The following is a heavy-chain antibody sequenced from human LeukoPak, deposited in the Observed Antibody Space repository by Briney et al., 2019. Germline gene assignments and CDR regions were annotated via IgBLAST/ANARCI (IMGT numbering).Heavy chain of an antibody. J-gene: IGHJ4*02. CDR2: IIPIFGTA. Sequence: SVKVSCKASGGTFSSYAISWVRQAPGQGLEWMGGIIPIFGTANYAQKFQGRVTITADESTSTAYMELSSLRSEDTAVYHCARVSSGYYKASFDYWGQGTLVTVSS. CDR3: ARVSSGYYKASFDY. D-gene: IGHD3-22*01. V-gene: IGHV1-69*13. CDR1: GGTFSSYA.